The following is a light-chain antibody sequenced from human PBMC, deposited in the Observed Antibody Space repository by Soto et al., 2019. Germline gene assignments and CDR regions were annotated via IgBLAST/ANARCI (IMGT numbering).Light chain of an antibody. CDR2: GAS. Sequence: EIVMTQYPATLSVSPGERATLSCRASQSVSSNLAWYQQTPGQAPRLLIYGASTRATGIPARFSGSGSGTEFTLTISSLQSEDFAVYYCQQYNNWPLTFGQGTRLEIK. V-gene: IGKV3-15*01. CDR3: QQYNNWPLT. CDR1: QSVSSN. J-gene: IGKJ5*01.